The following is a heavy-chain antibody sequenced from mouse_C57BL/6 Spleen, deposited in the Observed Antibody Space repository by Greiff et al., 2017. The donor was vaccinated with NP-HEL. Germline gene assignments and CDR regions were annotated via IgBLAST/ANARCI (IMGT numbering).Heavy chain of an antibody. V-gene: IGHV1-82*01. J-gene: IGHJ3*01. CDR2: IYPGGGYT. Sequence: QVQLKQSGPELVKPGASVKISCQASGYAFSSSWMNWVKQRPGKGLEWIGRIYPGGGYTYYNGKFKGKATLTADKSSSTAYMQLSSLTSEDSAVYFCAEPGAHYYGSSYWFAYWGQGTLVTVSA. CDR1: GYAFSSSW. D-gene: IGHD1-1*01. CDR3: AEPGAHYYGSSYWFAY.